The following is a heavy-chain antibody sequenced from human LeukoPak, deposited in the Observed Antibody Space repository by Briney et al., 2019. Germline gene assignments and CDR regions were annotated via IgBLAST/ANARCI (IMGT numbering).Heavy chain of an antibody. J-gene: IGHJ4*02. CDR1: GFSFSSYA. CDR3: ARGVVY. Sequence: HTGGSLRLSCAASGFSFSSYAMSWVRQAPGKGLEWVSTISGSGHSTYYADSVKGRFTISRDNSKSTLYLQMNSLRAEDTAVYYCARGVVYWGQGTLVTVSS. CDR2: ISGSGHST. V-gene: IGHV3-23*01.